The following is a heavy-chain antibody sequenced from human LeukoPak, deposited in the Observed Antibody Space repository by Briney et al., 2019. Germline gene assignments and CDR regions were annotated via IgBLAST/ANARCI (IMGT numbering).Heavy chain of an antibody. V-gene: IGHV1-24*01. CDR1: GHTLTELS. J-gene: IGHJ6*03. Sequence: GASVKVSCKVSGHTLTELSRHWVGPAPGKGLEWMGGFDPEDGETIYAQKFQGRVTMTEDTSTDTAYMELSSLRSEDTAVYYCATDGRIAAAGTRYYYYYMDVWGKGTTVTVSS. CDR3: ATDGRIAAAGTRYYYYYMDV. CDR2: FDPEDGET. D-gene: IGHD6-13*01.